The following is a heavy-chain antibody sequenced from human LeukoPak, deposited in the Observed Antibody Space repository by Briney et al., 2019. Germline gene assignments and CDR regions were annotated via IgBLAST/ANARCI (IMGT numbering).Heavy chain of an antibody. CDR3: ARDERFLEWLTTDY. D-gene: IGHD3-3*01. CDR2: ISSSSSYI. CDR1: GFTFSSYS. J-gene: IGHJ4*02. V-gene: IGHV3-21*01. Sequence: PGGSLRLSCAASGFTFSSYSMNWVRQAPGKGLEWVSSISSSSSYIYYGDSVKGRFTISRDNAKNSLYLQMNSLRAEDTAVYYCARDERFLEWLTTDYWGQGTLVTVSS.